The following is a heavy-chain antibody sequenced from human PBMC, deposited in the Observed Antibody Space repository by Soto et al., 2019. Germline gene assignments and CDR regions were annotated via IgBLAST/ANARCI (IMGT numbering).Heavy chain of an antibody. CDR2: IYYSGST. D-gene: IGHD1-7*01. V-gene: IGHV4-31*03. J-gene: IGHJ4*02. CDR3: AREASWNYSLDY. Sequence: QVQLQESGPGLVKPSQTLSLTCTVSGGSISSGGYFWSWMRQHPGKGLEWIGYIYYSGSTYYNPSLKSRVTISVDTSKNQFSLKLSSVTAADTAVYYCAREASWNYSLDYWGQGTLVTVSS. CDR1: GGSISSGGYF.